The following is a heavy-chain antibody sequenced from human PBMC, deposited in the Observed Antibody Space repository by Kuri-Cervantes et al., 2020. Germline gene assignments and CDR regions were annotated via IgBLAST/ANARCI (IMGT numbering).Heavy chain of an antibody. J-gene: IGHJ4*02. CDR3: AKDRSPNSYGYGPYYFDY. CDR1: GFTVSSNC. V-gene: IGHV3-23*01. D-gene: IGHD5-18*01. Sequence: GESLKISCAASGFTVSSNCMSWVRQAPGKGLEWVSAISGGGGSTYYADSVKGRFTISRDNSKNTLYLQMNSLRAEDTAVYYCAKDRSPNSYGYGPYYFDYWGQGTLVTVSS. CDR2: ISGGGGST.